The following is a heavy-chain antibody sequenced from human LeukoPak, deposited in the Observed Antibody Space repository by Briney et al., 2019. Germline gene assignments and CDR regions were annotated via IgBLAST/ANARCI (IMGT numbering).Heavy chain of an antibody. V-gene: IGHV3-23*01. D-gene: IGHD3-22*01. J-gene: IGHJ4*02. Sequence: PGGSLRLSCAASGFTSSSYAMSWVRQAPGKGLEWVSAISGSGGSTYYADSVKGRFTISRDNSKNTLYLQMNSLRAEDTAVYYCAKGNYYYDSSVLDYWGQGTLVTVSS. CDR2: ISGSGGST. CDR1: GFTSSSYA. CDR3: AKGNYYYDSSVLDY.